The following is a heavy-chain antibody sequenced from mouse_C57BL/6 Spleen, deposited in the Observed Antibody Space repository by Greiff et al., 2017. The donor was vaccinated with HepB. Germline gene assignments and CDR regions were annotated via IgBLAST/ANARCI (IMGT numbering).Heavy chain of an antibody. V-gene: IGHV14-4*01. CDR1: GFNIKDDY. J-gene: IGHJ4*01. CDR2: IDPENGDT. D-gene: IGHD3-2*02. CDR3: TTPRQLKGYAMDY. Sequence: VQLQQSGAELVRPGASVKLSCTASGFNIKDDYMHWVKQRPEQGLEWIGWIDPENGDTEYASKFQGKATITADTSTNTAYLQLSSLTSEDTAVYYCTTPRQLKGYAMDYWGQGTSVTVSS.